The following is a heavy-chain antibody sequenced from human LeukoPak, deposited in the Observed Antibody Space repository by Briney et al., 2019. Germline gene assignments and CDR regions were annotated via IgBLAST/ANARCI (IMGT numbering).Heavy chain of an antibody. V-gene: IGHV3-74*01. CDR1: GFTLSDYW. CDR3: VRDGGGTTPYDY. D-gene: IGHD1-7*01. J-gene: IGHJ4*02. Sequence: GGSLRLSCAASGFTLSDYWMNWVRQAPGKGPVWVSHISPDGRNIAYADSVKGRFTISRDSAKNTLYLQMNSLRVGDTAVYYCVRDGGGTTPYDYWGQGTLVTVSS. CDR2: ISPDGRNI.